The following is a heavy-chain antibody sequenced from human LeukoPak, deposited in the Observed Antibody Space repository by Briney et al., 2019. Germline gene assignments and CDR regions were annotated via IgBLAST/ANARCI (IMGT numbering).Heavy chain of an antibody. CDR2: IHYSGST. V-gene: IGHV4-59*08. CDR3: ARSVSWGLLVRDDAFDI. CDR1: GGSISSYH. D-gene: IGHD2-21*01. Sequence: SETLSLTCTVSGGSISSYHWIWIRQPPGKGLEWIGYIHYSGSTNYNPSLKSRVTTSVDTSKKQFSLKLRSVTAADTAVYYCARSVSWGLLVRDDAFDIWGQGTMVSVSS. J-gene: IGHJ3*02.